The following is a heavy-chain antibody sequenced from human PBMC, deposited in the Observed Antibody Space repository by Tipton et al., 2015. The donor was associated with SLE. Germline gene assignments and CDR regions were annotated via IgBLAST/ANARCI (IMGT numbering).Heavy chain of an antibody. CDR1: GGSISSSSYY. D-gene: IGHD3-22*01. CDR2: IYYSGST. Sequence: TLSLTCTVSGGSISSSSYYWGWIRQPPGKGLEWIGSIYYSGSTYYNPSLKSRVTISVDMSKNQFSLKLSSVTAADTAVYYCARHYYDSSGYFDYWGQGTLVTVSS. CDR3: ARHYYDSSGYFDY. V-gene: IGHV4-39*01. J-gene: IGHJ4*02.